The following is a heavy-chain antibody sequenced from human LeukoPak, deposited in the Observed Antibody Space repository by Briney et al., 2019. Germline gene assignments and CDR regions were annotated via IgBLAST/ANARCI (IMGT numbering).Heavy chain of an antibody. Sequence: SETLSLTCTVSGGSMRSYYWSWIRQPSGKGLEWIGYVFHTGSTNYNPSLRGRVTISDDTSKNQFTLKLSSVTAADTAVYYCAIGGWLAAFHYWGQGILVTVSS. CDR1: GGSMRSYY. D-gene: IGHD6-13*01. V-gene: IGHV4-59*01. CDR2: VFHTGST. CDR3: AIGGWLAAFHY. J-gene: IGHJ4*02.